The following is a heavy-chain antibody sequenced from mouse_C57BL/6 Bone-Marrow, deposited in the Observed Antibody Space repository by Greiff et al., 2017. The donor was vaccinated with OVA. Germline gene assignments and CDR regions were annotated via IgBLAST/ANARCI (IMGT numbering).Heavy chain of an antibody. CDR2: IYPGGGYT. V-gene: IGHV1-63*01. J-gene: IGHJ3*01. Sequence: QVQLQQSGAELVRPGTSVKMSCKASGYTFTNYWIGWAKQRPGHGREWIGDIYPGGGYTNYNEKFKGKATLTADKSSSTAYMQFSSLTSEDSAIYYCARSFTTGTWFAYWGQGTLVTVSA. CDR3: ARSFTTGTWFAY. D-gene: IGHD1-1*01. CDR1: GYTFTNYW.